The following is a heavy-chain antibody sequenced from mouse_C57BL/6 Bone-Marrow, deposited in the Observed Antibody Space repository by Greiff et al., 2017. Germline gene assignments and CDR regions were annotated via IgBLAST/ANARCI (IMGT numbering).Heavy chain of an antibody. CDR1: GFSLTSYG. Sequence: VQLQQSGPGLVQPSQSLSITCTVSGFSLTSYGVHWVRQSPGKGLEWLGVIWRGGSTDYNAAFMSRLSITKDNSKSQVFFKMNSLQADDTAIYYCAKIEIYYGNYDWFAYWGQGTLVTVSA. J-gene: IGHJ3*01. CDR3: AKIEIYYGNYDWFAY. D-gene: IGHD2-1*01. CDR2: IWRGGST. V-gene: IGHV2-5*01.